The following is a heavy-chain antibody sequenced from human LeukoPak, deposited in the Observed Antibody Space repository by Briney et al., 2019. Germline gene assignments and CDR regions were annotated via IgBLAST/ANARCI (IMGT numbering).Heavy chain of an antibody. CDR3: ARTPHGAELVDY. V-gene: IGHV4-38-2*01. D-gene: IGHD1-7*01. J-gene: IGHJ4*02. CDR1: GFTFSSYA. CDR2: IYHSGST. Sequence: GSLRLSCAASGFTFSSYAMSWIRQPPGKGLEWIGSIYHSGSTYYNPSLKSRVTISVDTSKNQFSLKLSSVTAADTAVYYCARTPHGAELVDYWGQGTLVTVSS.